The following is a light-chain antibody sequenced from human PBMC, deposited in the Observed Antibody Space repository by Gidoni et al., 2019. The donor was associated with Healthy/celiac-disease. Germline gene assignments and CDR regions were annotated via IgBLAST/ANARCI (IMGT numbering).Light chain of an antibody. CDR2: AAS. Sequence: DIQMTQSPSSLSASVGDRVTITCRASQSISSYLNWYQQKPGKAPKLLIYAASSGSGTDFTLTISSLQSEDFATYYCQQSYSTPYTFGQGTKLEIK. CDR3: QQSYSTPYT. J-gene: IGKJ2*01. V-gene: IGKV1-39*01. CDR1: QSISSY.